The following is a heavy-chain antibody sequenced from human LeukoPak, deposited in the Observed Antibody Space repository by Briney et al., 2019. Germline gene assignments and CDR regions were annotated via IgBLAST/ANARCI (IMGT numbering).Heavy chain of an antibody. CDR2: MNPNSGNT. Sequence: ASVKVSCKASGYTFTSYDINWVRQATGQGLEWMGWMNPNSGNTGYAQKFQGRVTMTRDTSTSTVYMELSSLRSEDTAVYYCARTKQRGDWFDPWGQGTLVTVSS. CDR1: GYTFTSYD. D-gene: IGHD6-25*01. J-gene: IGHJ5*02. V-gene: IGHV1-8*01. CDR3: ARTKQRGDWFDP.